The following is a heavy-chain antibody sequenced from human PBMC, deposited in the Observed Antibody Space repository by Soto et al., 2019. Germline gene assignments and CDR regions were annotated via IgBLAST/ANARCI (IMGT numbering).Heavy chain of an antibody. CDR1: GFTFSSNS. CDR3: VRVFDTYYFDL. CDR2: ISSGSSSI. J-gene: IGHJ4*02. Sequence: GGSLRLSCAASGFTFSSNSMNWVRQAPGKGLEWVSSISSGSSSIYYADSVKGRFTISRDNAKNSLYLQMNSLRAEDTAVYYCVRVFDTYYFDLWGQGTLVTVSS. D-gene: IGHD3-9*01. V-gene: IGHV3-21*01.